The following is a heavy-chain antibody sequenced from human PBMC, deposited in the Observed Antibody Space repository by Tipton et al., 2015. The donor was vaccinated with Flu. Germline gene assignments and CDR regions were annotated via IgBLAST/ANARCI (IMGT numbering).Heavy chain of an antibody. CDR1: GGSISGNY. D-gene: IGHD4-17*01. CDR2: IYSNENT. V-gene: IGHV4-4*07. J-gene: IGHJ3*01. Sequence: LRLSCTVSGGSISGNYWNWIRQPAGKGLEWIGRIYSNENTKYNPALQSRVTMSLDTSKSQLSLNLTSVTAADTAVYYCARVTMTTWDAFDVWGQGTMVTVSS. CDR3: ARVTMTTWDAFDV.